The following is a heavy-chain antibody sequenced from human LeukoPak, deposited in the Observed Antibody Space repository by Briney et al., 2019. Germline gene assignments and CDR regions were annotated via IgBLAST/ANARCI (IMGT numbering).Heavy chain of an antibody. V-gene: IGHV4-34*01. Sequence: SETLSLTCAVYGGSFSGFYWSWIRQPPGKGLEWIGEINHSGSTNYNPSLKSRVTISVDTSKNQFSLKLSSVTAADTAVYYCARNAYYYDSSGYRDAFDIWGQGTMVTVSS. D-gene: IGHD3-22*01. CDR2: INHSGST. CDR1: GGSFSGFY. J-gene: IGHJ3*02. CDR3: ARNAYYYDSSGYRDAFDI.